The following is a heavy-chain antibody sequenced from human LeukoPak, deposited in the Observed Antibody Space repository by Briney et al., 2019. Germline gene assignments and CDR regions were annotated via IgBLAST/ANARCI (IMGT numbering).Heavy chain of an antibody. D-gene: IGHD5-18*01. CDR3: ARDPGYSYGTGGFDY. V-gene: IGHV4-39*07. CDR2: MYYSGST. Sequence: SETLSLTCTVSGGSVSSTNYYWGWIRQPPGKGLEWIGSMYYSGSTYTNPSLKSRVTISVDTSKNQFSLKLSSVTAADTAVYYCARDPGYSYGTGGFDYWGQGTLVTVSS. CDR1: GGSVSSTNYY. J-gene: IGHJ4*02.